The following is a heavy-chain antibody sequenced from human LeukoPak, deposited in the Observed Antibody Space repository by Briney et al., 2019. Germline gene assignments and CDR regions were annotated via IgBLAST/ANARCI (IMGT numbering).Heavy chain of an antibody. Sequence: SETLSHTSTVSRGSTTSSNYFSGWVRHPPGKGLEWLGSVSYSGTTYYNPSFMSRATISEDTSKNQFSLNLSSVTAADTAMYYCARHRYSSSYAAFDFWGQGTVVTVSS. CDR1: RGSTTSSNYF. D-gene: IGHD1-26*01. J-gene: IGHJ3*01. V-gene: IGHV4-39*01. CDR3: ARHRYSSSYAAFDF. CDR2: VSYSGTT.